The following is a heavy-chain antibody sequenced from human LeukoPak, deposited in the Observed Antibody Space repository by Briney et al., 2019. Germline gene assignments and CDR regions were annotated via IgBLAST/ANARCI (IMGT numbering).Heavy chain of an antibody. CDR1: GFTFSRYW. CDR3: LRDYQAY. J-gene: IGHJ4*02. CDR2: IKEDGSQK. Sequence: AGGSLRLSCAASGFTFSRYWMSWVRQAPGKGLEWVANIKEDGSQKYYVDSVKGRFTISRDNAKNSLYLQMNSLRAEDTALYYCLRDYQAYWGQGTLVTVSS. V-gene: IGHV3-7*01.